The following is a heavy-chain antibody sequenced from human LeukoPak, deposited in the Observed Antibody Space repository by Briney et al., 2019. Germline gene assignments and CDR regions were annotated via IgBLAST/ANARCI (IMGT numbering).Heavy chain of an antibody. Sequence: ASVKVSCKASGYTFTGYYMHWVRQAPGQGLEWMGWINPNSGGTNYAQKFQGRVTMTRDTSFSTAYMELSRLRSDDAAGDYYAXXXXXXXXXXXYYYYYGMDVWGQGTTVTVSS. J-gene: IGHJ6*02. V-gene: IGHV1-2*02. CDR1: GYTFTGYY. CDR2: INPNSGGT. CDR3: AXXXXXXXXXXXYYYYYGMDV.